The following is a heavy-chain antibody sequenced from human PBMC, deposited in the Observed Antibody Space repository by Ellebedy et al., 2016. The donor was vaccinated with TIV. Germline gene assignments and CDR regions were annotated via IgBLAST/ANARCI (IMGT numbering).Heavy chain of an antibody. J-gene: IGHJ6*02. CDR1: GFSVTNNY. D-gene: IGHD4-17*01. CDR3: ARTGAYGDYVYYHYGMDV. V-gene: IGHV3-7*03. Sequence: GESLKISCAASGFSVTNNYMSWVRQAPGKGLEWVANMNQDGSEKYFVDSVKVRFSISRVNAKNSLFLQMNSLRADDTAVYYCARTGAYGDYVYYHYGMDVWGHGTTVTVSS. CDR2: MNQDGSEK.